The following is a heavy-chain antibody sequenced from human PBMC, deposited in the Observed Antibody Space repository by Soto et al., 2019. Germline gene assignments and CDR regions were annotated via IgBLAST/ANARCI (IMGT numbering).Heavy chain of an antibody. J-gene: IGHJ4*02. D-gene: IGHD5-12*01. CDR1: GGSISSGGYY. CDR3: ARGFAMATFDY. Sequence: SETLSLTCTISGGSISSGGYYWSWIRQHPGKGLEWIGYIYYSGSTYYNPSLKSRVTISVDTSKNQFSLKLSSVTAADTAVYYCARGFAMATFDYWGQGTLVTVSS. CDR2: IYYSGST. V-gene: IGHV4-31*03.